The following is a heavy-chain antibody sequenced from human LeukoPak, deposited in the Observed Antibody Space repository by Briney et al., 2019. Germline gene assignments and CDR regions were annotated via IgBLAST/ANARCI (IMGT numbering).Heavy chain of an antibody. V-gene: IGHV1-69*06. Sequence: GSSVKVSCKASGGTFSSYAISWVRQAPGQGLEWMGGIIPIFGTANYAQKFQGRVTITADKSTSTAYMELSSLRSEDTAVYYCARFARGVSTGYCLHGWMNWAGLAFDIWGQGTMVTASS. D-gene: IGHD3-9*01. CDR3: ARFARGVSTGYCLHGWMNWAGLAFDI. CDR2: IIPIFGTA. J-gene: IGHJ3*02. CDR1: GGTFSSYA.